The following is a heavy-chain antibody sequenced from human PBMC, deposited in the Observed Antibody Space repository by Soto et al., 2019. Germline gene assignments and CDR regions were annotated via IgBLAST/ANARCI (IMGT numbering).Heavy chain of an antibody. CDR2: IHDSGNT. D-gene: IGHD4-17*01. J-gene: IGHJ5*02. CDR3: ARARGGDSGDYASLFDR. Sequence: SETLSLTCTVFGGSVSIGDYLWSWIRQRPGKGLEWIGYIHDSGNTYYNPSLKSRVTISLDTSKNQFSLKVTSMTAADTAVYFCARARGGDSGDYASLFDRWRQGNLVTVSS. CDR1: GGSVSIGDYL. V-gene: IGHV4-30-4*01.